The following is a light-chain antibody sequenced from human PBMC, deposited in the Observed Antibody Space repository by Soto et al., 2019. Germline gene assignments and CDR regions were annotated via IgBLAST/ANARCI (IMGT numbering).Light chain of an antibody. V-gene: IGKV3-11*01. CDR2: DAS. CDR3: QQSYRFPKT. CDR1: RSVSSY. J-gene: IGKJ1*01. Sequence: PGESATLSCMASRSVSSYLAWYRQKPGQAPRLLIYDASNRPTDIPARFSGSGSGTEFTLTIISLQPEDFATYYCQQSYRFPKTFGRGTKVDIK.